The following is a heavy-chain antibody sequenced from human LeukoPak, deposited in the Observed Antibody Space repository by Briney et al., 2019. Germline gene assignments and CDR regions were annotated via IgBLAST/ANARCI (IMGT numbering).Heavy chain of an antibody. Sequence: ASVTVSCKVSGYTLTELSMHWVRQPPGKGLEWMGGFDPNDGETVYAQKFQGRVTMTEDTSTDTAYMDLRSLRFEDTAVYYCTTAYDTSGFAPFDSWGQGTLVTVSS. D-gene: IGHD3-22*01. J-gene: IGHJ3*02. CDR2: FDPNDGET. V-gene: IGHV1-24*01. CDR3: TTAYDTSGFAPFDS. CDR1: GYTLTELS.